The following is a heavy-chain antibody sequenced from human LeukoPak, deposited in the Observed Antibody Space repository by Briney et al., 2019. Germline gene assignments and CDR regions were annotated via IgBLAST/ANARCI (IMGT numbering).Heavy chain of an antibody. D-gene: IGHD3-9*01. CDR2: INSDGSST. CDR3: ARLATKSYYDILTGYYYFDY. CDR1: GFTFSSYW. Sequence: GGSLRLSCAASGFTFSSYWMHWVRQAPGKGLVWVSRINSDGSSTSYADSVKGRFTISGDNAKNTLYLQMNSLRAEDTAVYYCARLATKSYYDILTGYYYFDYWGQGTLVTVSS. J-gene: IGHJ4*02. V-gene: IGHV3-74*01.